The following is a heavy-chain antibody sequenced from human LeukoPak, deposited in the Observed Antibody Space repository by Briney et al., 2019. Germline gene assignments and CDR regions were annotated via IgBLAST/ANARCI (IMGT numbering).Heavy chain of an antibody. CDR2: IYLDGSKI. CDR3: AKVWEAYCGGDCFSPFDY. J-gene: IGHJ4*02. V-gene: IGHV3-33*06. CDR1: GFTLSSYA. D-gene: IGHD2-21*02. Sequence: PGRSLRLSCTASGFTLSSYAIHWVRQAPRKGLEWVSVIYLDGSKIYYADSVKGRFTLSRDNSKNTLYLQMNSLIAEDTAVYYCAKVWEAYCGGDCFSPFDYWGQGTLVTVSS.